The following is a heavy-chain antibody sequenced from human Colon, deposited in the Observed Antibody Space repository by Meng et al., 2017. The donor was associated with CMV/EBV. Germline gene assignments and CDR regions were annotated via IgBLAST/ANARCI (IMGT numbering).Heavy chain of an antibody. J-gene: IGHJ1*01. V-gene: IGHV3-48*01. D-gene: IGHD2-2*02. CDR1: GFTLSTYG. Sequence: GESLKISCAASGFTLSTYGMTWVRQAPGKGLEWVSYISSSSNTIYYADSVKGRFTISRDNYRNILYLQMNSLRPEDTAVYDCARGSVPAAINGVMYFHHWGQGTLVTVSS. CDR3: ARGSVPAAINGVMYFHH. CDR2: ISSSSNTI.